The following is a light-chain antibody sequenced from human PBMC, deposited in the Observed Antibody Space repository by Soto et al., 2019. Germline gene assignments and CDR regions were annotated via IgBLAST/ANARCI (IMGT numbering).Light chain of an antibody. CDR2: AAS. J-gene: IGKJ3*01. Sequence: DIQMTQSPSSLSASVGDRVTITCRASQSISSYLNWYQQKPGKAPKLLIYAASSLQSGVPSRFSGSGSGTDFTLTISSLQPEDFATYYCQQSYSTPFTFGHGTKVD. V-gene: IGKV1-39*01. CDR3: QQSYSTPFT. CDR1: QSISSY.